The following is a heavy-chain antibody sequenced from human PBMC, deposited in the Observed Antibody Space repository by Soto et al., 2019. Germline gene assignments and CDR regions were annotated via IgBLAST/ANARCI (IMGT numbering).Heavy chain of an antibody. V-gene: IGHV4-59*08. CDR2: IYYSGST. D-gene: IGHD6-6*01. Sequence: SETMSLTCTVCGDCISSYYWSRIRKPPGKGLEWIGYIYYSGSTNYNPSLKSRVTISVDTSKNQFSLKLSSVTAADTAVYYCARVRAARPYYYYYYMDVWGKGTTVTVSS. J-gene: IGHJ6*03. CDR3: ARVRAARPYYYYYYMDV. CDR1: GDCISSYY.